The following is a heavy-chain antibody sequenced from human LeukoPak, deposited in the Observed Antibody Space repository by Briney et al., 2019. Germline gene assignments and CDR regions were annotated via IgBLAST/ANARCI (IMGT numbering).Heavy chain of an antibody. V-gene: IGHV4-59*11. J-gene: IGHJ4*02. Sequence: SGTLSLTCTVSGGSISSHYWSWIRQPPGGGLEWLGYIYYSGSTNYNPSLKSRVTISVDTSKNQFSLKLSSVTAADPAVYYCARDQCSSSSCYMFGYWGQGTLVTVSS. D-gene: IGHD2-2*02. CDR2: IYYSGST. CDR1: GGSISSHY. CDR3: ARDQCSSSSCYMFGY.